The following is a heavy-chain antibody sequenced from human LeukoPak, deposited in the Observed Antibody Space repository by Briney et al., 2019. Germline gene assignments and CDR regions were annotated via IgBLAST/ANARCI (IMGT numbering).Heavy chain of an antibody. V-gene: IGHV3-23*01. CDR1: GFTFSTYA. D-gene: IGHD2-2*01. Sequence: PGGSLRLSCAASGFTFSTYAMNWVRQAPGKGLEWVSTISGSGDSTYYADSVKGRFTISRDNFKNTLLLQMNSLRAEDTAVYYCAKGGAGYCSSTSCLYYFDYWGQGTLVTV. J-gene: IGHJ4*02. CDR2: ISGSGDST. CDR3: AKGGAGYCSSTSCLYYFDY.